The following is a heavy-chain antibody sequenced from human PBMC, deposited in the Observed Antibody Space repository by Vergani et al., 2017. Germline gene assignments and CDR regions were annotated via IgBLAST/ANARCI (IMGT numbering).Heavy chain of an antibody. V-gene: IGHV1-69*04. Sequence: QVQLVQSGAEVKKPGSSVKVSCKASGGTFSSYAISWVRQAPGQGLEWMGRIITILGIANYAQKFQGRVTITADKSTSTAYMELSSLRSEDTAVYYCARVRSDDYGDYDLSLDQSDDAFDIWGQGTMVTVSS. CDR1: GGTFSSYA. J-gene: IGHJ3*02. D-gene: IGHD4-17*01. CDR3: ARVRSDDYGDYDLSLDQSDDAFDI. CDR2: IITILGIA.